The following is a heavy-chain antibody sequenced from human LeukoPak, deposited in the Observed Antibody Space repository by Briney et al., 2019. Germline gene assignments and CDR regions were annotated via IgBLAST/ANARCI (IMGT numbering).Heavy chain of an antibody. CDR2: IYYSGST. CDR3: ARAPAVVVVADGAEYFQH. D-gene: IGHD2-15*01. CDR1: GGSISSGGYY. J-gene: IGHJ1*01. Sequence: SETLSLTCTVSGGSISSGGYYWSWIRQHPGKGLEWIGYIYYSGSTYYNPSLKSRVTISVDTSKNQFSLKLSSVTAADTAVYYCARAPAVVVVADGAEYFQHWGQGTLVTVSS. V-gene: IGHV4-31*03.